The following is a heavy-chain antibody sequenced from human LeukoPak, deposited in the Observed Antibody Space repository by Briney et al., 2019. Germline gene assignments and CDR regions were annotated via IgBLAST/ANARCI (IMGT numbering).Heavy chain of an antibody. CDR2: IYYSGST. CDR1: GGSISSGGYY. V-gene: IGHV4-31*03. D-gene: IGHD3-10*01. Sequence: SQTLSFTCTVSGGSISSGGYYWSWIRQHPGKGLEWIGYIYYSGSTYYNPSLKSRVTISVDTSKNQFSLKLSSVTAADTAVYYCARDVRLKNGSGSYYGGYFDYWGQGTLVTVSS. CDR3: ARDVRLKNGSGSYYGGYFDY. J-gene: IGHJ4*02.